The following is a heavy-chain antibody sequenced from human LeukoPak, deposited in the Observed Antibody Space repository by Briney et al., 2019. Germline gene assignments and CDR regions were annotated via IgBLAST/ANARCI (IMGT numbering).Heavy chain of an antibody. CDR3: AKDHYVSGRYDAFDV. J-gene: IGHJ3*01. V-gene: IGHV3-23*01. CDR1: GITFSSYA. D-gene: IGHD3-10*01. CDR2: ITTSGGST. Sequence: PGGSLRLSCAASGITFSSYAMSWVRQAPGEGLEWVSSITTSGGSTYYADSVKGRFTISRDNAKNTLYLQMNSLRVEDTAVYYCAKDHYVSGRYDAFDVWGQGTMVTVSS.